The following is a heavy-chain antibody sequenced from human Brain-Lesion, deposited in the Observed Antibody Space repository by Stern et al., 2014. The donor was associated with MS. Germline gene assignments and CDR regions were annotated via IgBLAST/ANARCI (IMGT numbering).Heavy chain of an antibody. V-gene: IGHV4-31*03. CDR1: GGSISSENYY. CDR2: IYYSGTT. Sequence: QVQLVESGPGLVKPSQTLSLTCTVSGGSISSENYYWTWIRQHPGKGLEWIGHIYYSGTTYYNPSLKSRVSITVDTSQNLFSLRLSSVTAADTAVYYCARDHFTTSLDVWGHGTTVTVS. J-gene: IGHJ6*02. CDR3: ARDHFTTSLDV. D-gene: IGHD3-22*01.